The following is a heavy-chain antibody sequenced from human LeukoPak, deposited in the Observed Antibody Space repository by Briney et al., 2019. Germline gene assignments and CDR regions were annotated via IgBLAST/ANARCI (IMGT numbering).Heavy chain of an antibody. V-gene: IGHV1-46*01. J-gene: IGHJ3*02. D-gene: IGHD3-22*01. CDR2: INPSGGST. CDR3: ARVPVITMIVAPHPSDDAFDI. Sequence: GASVKVSCKASGYTFTSYYMHWVRQAPGQGLEWMGIINPSGGSTSYAQKFQGRVTMTRDMSTSTVYMELSSLRSEDTAVYYCARVPVITMIVAPHPSDDAFDIWGQGTMVTVSS. CDR1: GYTFTSYY.